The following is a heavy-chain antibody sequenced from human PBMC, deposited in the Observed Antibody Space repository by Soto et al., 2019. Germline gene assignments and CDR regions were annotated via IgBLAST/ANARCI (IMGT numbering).Heavy chain of an antibody. CDR3: SRVTPGNNLYYFSGLDV. J-gene: IGHJ6*02. CDR2: ISYEGSNT. D-gene: IGHD1-1*01. V-gene: IGHV3-30-3*01. Sequence: GGSLRLSCVASGFTFDTYGIHWVRQAPGKGLQWVALISYEGSNTYYADSVRGRFTISRDNSKNTLYLQINALRPEDTGVYYCSRVTPGNNLYYFSGLDVWGQGTSVTVSS. CDR1: GFTFDTYG.